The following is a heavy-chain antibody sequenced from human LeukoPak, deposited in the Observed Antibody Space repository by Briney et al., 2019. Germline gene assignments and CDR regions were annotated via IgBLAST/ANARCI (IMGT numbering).Heavy chain of an antibody. CDR1: GFTFSSCG. D-gene: IGHD6-13*01. CDR3: ARGVVAAAGTYYYYGMDV. CDR2: IWYDGSNK. Sequence: PGRSLRLSCAASGFTFSSCGMHWVRQTPGKGLEWVAVIWYDGSNKYYADSVKGRFTISRDNSKNTLYLQMNSLRAEDTAVYYCARGVVAAAGTYYYYGMDVWGQGTTVTVSS. J-gene: IGHJ6*02. V-gene: IGHV3-33*01.